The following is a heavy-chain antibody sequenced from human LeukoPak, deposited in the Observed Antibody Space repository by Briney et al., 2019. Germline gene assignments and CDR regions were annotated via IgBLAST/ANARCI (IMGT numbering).Heavy chain of an antibody. CDR1: GFTFNNFA. CDR2: ISSSGTIT. V-gene: IGHV3-23*01. CDR3: AKDLYSHAY. Sequence: GGSLRLSCAASGFTFNNFAMNWVRQAPGKGLEWVSAISSSGTITYYADSVKGRFTISRDNSKNTLYLQMNGLRAEDTAVYYCAKDLYSHAYWGQGTLVTVSS. D-gene: IGHD4-11*01. J-gene: IGHJ4*02.